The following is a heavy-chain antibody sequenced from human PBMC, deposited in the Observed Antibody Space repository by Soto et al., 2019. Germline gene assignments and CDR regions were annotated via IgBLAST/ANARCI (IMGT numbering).Heavy chain of an antibody. CDR1: GFTFDDYA. CDR2: ISWNSGSI. V-gene: IGHV3-9*01. Sequence: EVQLVESGGGLVQPGRSLRLSCAASGFTFDDYAMHWVRQAPGKGLEWVSRISWNSGSIGYADSVKGRFTISRDNAKNSLYLQMNSLRAEDTALYYGAKAVASYGNFDYWGQGTLVTVSS. J-gene: IGHJ4*02. CDR3: AKAVASYGNFDY. D-gene: IGHD5-18*01.